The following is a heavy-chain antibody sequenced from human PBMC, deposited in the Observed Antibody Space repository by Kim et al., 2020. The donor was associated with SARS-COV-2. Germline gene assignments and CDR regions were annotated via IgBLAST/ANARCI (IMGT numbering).Heavy chain of an antibody. CDR3: ARERGYTAMVAVFFDY. Sequence: GGSLRLSCAASGFTFSSYAMHWVRQAPGKGLEYVSAISSNGGSTYYANSVKGRFTISRDNSKNTLYLQMGSLRAEDMAVYYCARERGYTAMVAVFFDYWGQGTLVTVSS. D-gene: IGHD5-18*01. CDR2: ISSNGGST. CDR1: GFTFSSYA. J-gene: IGHJ4*02. V-gene: IGHV3-64*01.